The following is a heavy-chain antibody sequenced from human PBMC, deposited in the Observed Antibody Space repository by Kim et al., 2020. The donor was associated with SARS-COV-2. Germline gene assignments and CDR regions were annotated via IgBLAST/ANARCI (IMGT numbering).Heavy chain of an antibody. CDR3: AKDREVVMGRGDAFDI. D-gene: IGHD2-21*01. V-gene: IGHV3-23*01. Sequence: SVKGRFTISRDNSKNTLYLQMNSRRAEDTAVYYCAKDREVVMGRGDAFDIWGQGTMVTVSS. J-gene: IGHJ3*02.